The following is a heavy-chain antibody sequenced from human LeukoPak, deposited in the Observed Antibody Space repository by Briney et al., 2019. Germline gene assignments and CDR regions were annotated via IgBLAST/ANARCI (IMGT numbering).Heavy chain of an antibody. Sequence: GGSLRLSCAASGFAFSGYWMSWVRQAPGKGLEWVSSIKRDESDKYYVDSVKGRFTISRDNAKTSLHLQMYTLRVEDAAVYYCTRGNWEPGASDIWGQGTTVTVST. CDR2: IKRDESDK. D-gene: IGHD1-26*01. J-gene: IGHJ3*02. CDR1: GFAFSGYW. V-gene: IGHV3-7*01. CDR3: TRGNWEPGASDI.